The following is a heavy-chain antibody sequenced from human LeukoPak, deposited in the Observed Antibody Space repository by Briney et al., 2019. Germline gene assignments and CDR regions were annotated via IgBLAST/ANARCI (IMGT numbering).Heavy chain of an antibody. CDR1: GFTFSSYA. CDR3: ARDILLSYYFDY. Sequence: GRPLRLSCAASGFTFSSYAMHGVRQAPGKGLEWVAVISYDGSNKYYADSVKGRFTIPSDNSKNTLYLPMKRLRAGDTAVYYCARDILLSYYFDYWGQGTLVTVSS. V-gene: IGHV3-30-3*01. D-gene: IGHD2/OR15-2a*01. CDR2: ISYDGSNK. J-gene: IGHJ4*02.